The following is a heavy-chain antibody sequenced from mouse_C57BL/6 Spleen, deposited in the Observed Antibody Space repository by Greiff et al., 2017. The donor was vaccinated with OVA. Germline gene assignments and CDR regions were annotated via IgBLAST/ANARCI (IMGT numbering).Heavy chain of an antibody. CDR1: GYTFTSYW. J-gene: IGHJ2*02. Sequence: QVQLQQPGAELVMPGASVKLSCKASGYTFTSYWMHWVKQRPGQGLEWIGEIDPSDSYTNYNQKFKGKSTLTVDKSSSTAYMQISSLTEEDSAVYYCARSATTLVAPEYGGQGTSLTVSA. CDR3: ARSATTLVAPEY. CDR2: IDPSDSYT. V-gene: IGHV1-69*01. D-gene: IGHD1-1*01.